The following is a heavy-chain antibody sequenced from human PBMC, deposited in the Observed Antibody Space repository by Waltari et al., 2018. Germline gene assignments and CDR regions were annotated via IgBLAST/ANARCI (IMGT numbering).Heavy chain of an antibody. CDR2: IDGDGTTT. Sequence: EIHLREAGGGLVQPGGSLRLSCRGSGFSIGYLGMHWVRLTPGKVLLGVSRIDGDGTTTTYADSVKGRFTISRDNAKNTVYLDMSSLRVEDTAVYFCTRDWRHMAFDYWGQGTRVTVSS. V-gene: IGHV3-74*01. J-gene: IGHJ4*02. CDR1: GFSIGYLG. D-gene: IGHD1-1*01. CDR3: TRDWRHMAFDY.